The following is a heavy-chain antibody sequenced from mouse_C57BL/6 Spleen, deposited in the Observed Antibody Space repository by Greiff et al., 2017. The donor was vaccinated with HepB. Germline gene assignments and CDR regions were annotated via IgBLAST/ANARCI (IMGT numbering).Heavy chain of an antibody. CDR1: GYTFTDYN. J-gene: IGHJ4*01. CDR3: ARRTENSSGYPHYYAMDY. Sequence: VQLQQSGPELVKPGASVKIPCKASGYTFTDYNMDWVKQSHGKSLEWIGDINPNNGGTIYNQKFKGKATLTVDKSSSTAYMELRSLTSEDTAVYYCARRTENSSGYPHYYAMDYWGQGTSVTVSS. D-gene: IGHD3-2*02. V-gene: IGHV1-18*01. CDR2: INPNNGGT.